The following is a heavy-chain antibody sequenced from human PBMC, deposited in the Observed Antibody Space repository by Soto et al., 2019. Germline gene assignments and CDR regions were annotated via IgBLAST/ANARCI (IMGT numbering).Heavy chain of an antibody. CDR2: IRSKANSYAT. Sequence: PGGSLRLSCAASGFTFSGSAMHWVRQASGKGLEWVGRIRSKANSYATAYAASVKGRFTISRDDSKNTAYLQMNSLKTEDTAVYYCTSHYYYYDSSGKSNFDPWGQGTLVTVSS. D-gene: IGHD3-22*01. CDR1: GFTFSGSA. J-gene: IGHJ5*02. V-gene: IGHV3-73*01. CDR3: TSHYYYYDSSGKSNFDP.